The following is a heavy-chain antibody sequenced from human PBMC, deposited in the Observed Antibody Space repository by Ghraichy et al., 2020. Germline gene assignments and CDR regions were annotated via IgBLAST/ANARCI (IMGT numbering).Heavy chain of an antibody. CDR2: INPDGSEK. Sequence: GGSLNISCVASESTFSFYWMTWVRQAPGKGPEWVANINPDGSEKYYVDSVKGRFTISRDNAINSLYLQMHSLRAEDTAVYYCARDTGFHASDPWGQGTLVTVSS. J-gene: IGHJ5*02. D-gene: IGHD2/OR15-2a*01. CDR3: ARDTGFHASDP. V-gene: IGHV3-7*01. CDR1: ESTFSFYW.